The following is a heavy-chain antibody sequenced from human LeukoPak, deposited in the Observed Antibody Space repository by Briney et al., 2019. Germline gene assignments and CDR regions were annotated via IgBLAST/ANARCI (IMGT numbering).Heavy chain of an antibody. V-gene: IGHV3-23*01. D-gene: IGHD1-26*01. CDR2: ISGSGDNT. CDR3: AKGVGSTGSYFDY. CDR1: GFTSTNYA. Sequence: PGGSLRLSCAASGFTSTNYAMGWVRQAPGKGLEWVSTISGSGDNTYYADSVKGRFTISRDNSKDTLYLQMNSLRADDTAVYYCAKGVGSTGSYFDYWGQGTLVTVSS. J-gene: IGHJ4*02.